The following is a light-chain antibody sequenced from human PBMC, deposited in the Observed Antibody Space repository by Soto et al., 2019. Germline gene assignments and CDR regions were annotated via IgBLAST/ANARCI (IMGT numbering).Light chain of an antibody. CDR1: QDISNY. CDR2: DAS. V-gene: IGKV1-33*01. Sequence: DIQMTQSPSSLSASVGDRVTITCRASQDISNYLNWYQQRPGKAPKLLIYDASNLERGVPSRFSGTRSRTHFTFANTSLQPEDVATYYSQQSDSLPITFGQGTRLEI. CDR3: QQSDSLPIT. J-gene: IGKJ5*01.